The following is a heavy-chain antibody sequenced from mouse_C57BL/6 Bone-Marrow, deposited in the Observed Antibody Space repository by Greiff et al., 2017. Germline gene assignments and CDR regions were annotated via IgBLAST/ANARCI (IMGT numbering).Heavy chain of an antibody. Sequence: QVQLQQPGAELVKPGASVKMSCKASGYTFTSYWITWVKQRPGQGLEWIGDIYPTSGRTNYTENFKSKAILTVDTSSNTAYMQLSSLTSEDSAVFDCARSGPLGRSFDYWGQGTTLTVSS. CDR3: ARSGPLGRSFDY. D-gene: IGHD4-1*01. CDR1: GYTFTSYW. J-gene: IGHJ2*01. CDR2: IYPTSGRT. V-gene: IGHV1-55*01.